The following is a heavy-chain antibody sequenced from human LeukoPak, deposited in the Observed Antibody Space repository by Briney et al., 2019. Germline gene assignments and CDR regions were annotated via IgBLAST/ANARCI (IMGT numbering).Heavy chain of an antibody. V-gene: IGHV1-46*01. J-gene: IGHJ4*02. Sequence: ASVKVSCKASGYTFSIYYMDWVRQAPGQGLEWMGIINPTGNSTTYAQKFQGRLTMTRDTSTSTVYMELSSLRSEDTAVYYCARISSYKSPADYWSQGTLVTVSS. CDR2: INPTGNST. CDR1: GYTFSIYY. D-gene: IGHD6-6*01. CDR3: ARISSYKSPADY.